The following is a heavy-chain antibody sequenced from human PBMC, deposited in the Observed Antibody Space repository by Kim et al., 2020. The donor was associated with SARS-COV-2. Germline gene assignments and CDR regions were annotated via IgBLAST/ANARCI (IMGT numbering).Heavy chain of an antibody. CDR3: VRENFWAFDV. D-gene: IGHD3-3*01. CDR2: ISGSGTIT. Sequence: GGSLRLSCATSGFTLSLYSMNWVRQSPGKGLEWVSHISGSGTITKRADSVRGRFTISRDNAKNSLFLQVNGLRADDTAVYYCVRENFWAFDVWGQGTLVTVSS. J-gene: IGHJ3*01. CDR1: GFTLSLYS. V-gene: IGHV3-48*04.